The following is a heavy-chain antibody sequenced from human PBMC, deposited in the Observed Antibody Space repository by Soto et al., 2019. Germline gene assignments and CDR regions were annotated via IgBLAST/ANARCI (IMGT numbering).Heavy chain of an antibody. V-gene: IGHV3-30*18. Sequence: GGSLRLSCAASGFTFSSYGMHWVRQAPGKGLEWVAVISYDGSNKYYADSVKGRFTISRDNSKNTLYLQMNSLRAEDTAVYYCAKERIAVAPGGFEYWGQGTLVTVSS. J-gene: IGHJ4*02. CDR3: AKERIAVAPGGFEY. CDR2: ISYDGSNK. CDR1: GFTFSSYG. D-gene: IGHD6-19*01.